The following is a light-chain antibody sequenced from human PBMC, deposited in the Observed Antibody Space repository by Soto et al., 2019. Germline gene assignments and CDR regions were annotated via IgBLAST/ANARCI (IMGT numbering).Light chain of an antibody. J-gene: IGLJ1*01. V-gene: IGLV1-47*01. CDR1: TSSIGRNY. CDR2: RNN. CDR3: AAWDDSLSGLYV. Sequence: QSVLTQPPSASGTPGQRVTISCSGGTSSIGRNYVYWYQQLPGTAPKVVIYRNNQRPSGVPDRFSGSKSGTSASLAIRGLRSEDEADYYCAAWDDSLSGLYVFGTGTKVTVL.